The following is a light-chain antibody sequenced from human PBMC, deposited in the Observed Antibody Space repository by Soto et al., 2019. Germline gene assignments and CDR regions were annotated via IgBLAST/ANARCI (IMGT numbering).Light chain of an antibody. V-gene: IGKV3-15*01. Sequence: EIVMTQSPATLSVSPGERATLSCRASQSVSSNLAWYQQKPGQAPRLLIYGASTKATGITARFRGSGSGTEVTLTLGSLQSEDYAVYFYQRYNNWAPYTFGQRTHLEIK. CDR1: QSVSSN. J-gene: IGKJ2*01. CDR2: GAS. CDR3: QRYNNWAPYT.